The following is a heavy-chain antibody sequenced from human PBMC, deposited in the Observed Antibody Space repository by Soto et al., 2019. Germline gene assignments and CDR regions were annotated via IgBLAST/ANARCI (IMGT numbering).Heavy chain of an antibody. CDR3: ARWMTTVTTSYYYYGMDV. J-gene: IGHJ6*02. D-gene: IGHD4-17*01. V-gene: IGHV1-3*05. Sequence: QVQLVQSGAEEKKPGASVKVSCKASGYTFTSYAMHWVRQAPGQRLEWMGWINAGNGNTKSSQKFQGRVTITRDTSASTAYMELSSLRSEDTAVDYCARWMTTVTTSYYYYGMDVWGQGTTVTVSS. CDR2: INAGNGNT. CDR1: GYTFTSYA.